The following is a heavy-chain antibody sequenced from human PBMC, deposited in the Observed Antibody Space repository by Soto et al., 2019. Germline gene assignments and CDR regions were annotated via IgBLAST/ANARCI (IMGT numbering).Heavy chain of an antibody. J-gene: IGHJ5*02. V-gene: IGHV4-34*01. CDR1: GGSFSGYY. CDR2: INHSGST. D-gene: IGHD3-22*01. CDR3: AKVHYYDSSGYMDWFDP. Sequence: SETLSLTCAVYGGSFSGYYWSWIRQPPGKGLEWIGEINHSGSTNYNPSLKSRVTISVDTSKNQFSLKLSSVTAEDTAVYYCAKVHYYDSSGYMDWFDPWGQGTLVTVSS.